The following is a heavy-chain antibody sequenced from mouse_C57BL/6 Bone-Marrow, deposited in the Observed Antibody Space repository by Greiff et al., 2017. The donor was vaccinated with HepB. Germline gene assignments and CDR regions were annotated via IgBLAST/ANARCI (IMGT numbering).Heavy chain of an antibody. CDR3: TGPIYYDYDGFAY. J-gene: IGHJ3*01. D-gene: IGHD2-4*01. V-gene: IGHV6-3*01. CDR1: GFTFSNYW. Sequence: DVQLQESGGGLVQPGGSMKLSCVASGFTFSNYWMNWVRQSPEKGLEWVAQIRLKSDNYATHYAESVKGRFTISRDDSKSSVYLQMNNLRAEDTGIYYCTGPIYYDYDGFAYWGQGTLVTVSA. CDR2: IRLKSDNYAT.